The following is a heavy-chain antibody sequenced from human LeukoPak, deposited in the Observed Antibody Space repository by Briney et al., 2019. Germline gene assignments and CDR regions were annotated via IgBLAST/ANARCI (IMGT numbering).Heavy chain of an antibody. CDR1: GGSISSYY. J-gene: IGHJ4*02. D-gene: IGHD5-24*01. CDR2: IYYSGST. CDR3: ARGVEMATIYDY. V-gene: IGHV4-59*01. Sequence: SETLSLTCTVSGGSISSYYWSWIRQPPGKGLEWIGYIYYSGSTNYNPSLKSRVTIPVDTSKNQFSLKLSSVTAADTAVYYCARGVEMATIYDYWGQGTLVTVSS.